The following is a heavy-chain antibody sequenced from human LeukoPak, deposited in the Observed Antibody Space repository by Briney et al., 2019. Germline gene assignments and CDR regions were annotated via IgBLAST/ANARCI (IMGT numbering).Heavy chain of an antibody. CDR3: ARGAAGEEVSNCGMGV. D-gene: IGHD3-16*01. CDR2: IRANT. CDR1: VYTFTNYA. Sequence: ASVTVSCKASVYTFTNYAISWVRQAPGKGIESMGLIRANTNSAQKVQGRVTMTTDTSTSTAYMELRSLRSHDTAVYYCARGAAGEEVSNCGMGVWGQGATVTVSS. J-gene: IGHJ6*02. V-gene: IGHV1-18*01.